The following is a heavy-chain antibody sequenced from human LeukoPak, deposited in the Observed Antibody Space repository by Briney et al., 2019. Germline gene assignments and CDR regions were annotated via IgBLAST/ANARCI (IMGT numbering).Heavy chain of an antibody. CDR3: ARHGAPYSSSWYGNWFDP. V-gene: IGHV4-59*08. CDR1: GGSISSYY. J-gene: IGHJ5*02. D-gene: IGHD6-13*01. Sequence: SETLSLTCTDSGGSISSYYWSWIRQPPGKGLEWIGYIYYSGSTNYNPSLKSRVTISVDTSKNQFSLKLSSLTAADTAVYYCARHGAPYSSSWYGNWFDPWGQGTLVTVSS. CDR2: IYYSGST.